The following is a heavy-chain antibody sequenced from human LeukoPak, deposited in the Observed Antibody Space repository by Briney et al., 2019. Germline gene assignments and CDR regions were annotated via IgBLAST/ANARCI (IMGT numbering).Heavy chain of an antibody. D-gene: IGHD6-13*01. Sequence: PSETLSLTCTVSGGSISSYYWSWIRQPPGKGLEWIGNIYYSGSTYYNPSLKSRVTISVDTSKNQFSLKLSSVTAADTAVYYCARERSTAAGDYNWFDPWGQGTLVTVSS. CDR2: IYYSGST. V-gene: IGHV4-4*08. J-gene: IGHJ5*02. CDR1: GGSISSYY. CDR3: ARERSTAAGDYNWFDP.